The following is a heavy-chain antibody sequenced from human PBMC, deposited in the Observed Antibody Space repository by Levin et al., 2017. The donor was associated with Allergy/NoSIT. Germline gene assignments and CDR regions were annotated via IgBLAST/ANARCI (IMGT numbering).Heavy chain of an antibody. Sequence: GESLKISCAASGFTFSDYYMSWIRQAPGKGLEWVSYISSSGSTIYYADSVKGRFTISRDNAKNSLYLQMNSLRAEDTAVYYCARDYDWNGLWGYYGMDVWGQGTTVTVSS. CDR3: ARDYDWNGLWGYYGMDV. CDR2: ISSSGSTI. CDR1: GFTFSDYY. V-gene: IGHV3-11*01. J-gene: IGHJ6*02. D-gene: IGHD1-1*01.